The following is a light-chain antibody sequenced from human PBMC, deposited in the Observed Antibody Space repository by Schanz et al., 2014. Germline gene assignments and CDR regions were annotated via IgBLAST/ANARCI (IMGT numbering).Light chain of an antibody. J-gene: IGKJ1*01. V-gene: IGKV3-15*01. CDR3: QQYGTSSRT. CDR2: GAS. Sequence: EVVLTQSPATLSVSPGERATLSCRASQSLTTNLAWYQQKPGQAPRLLIYGASTRATGVPARFSGSGSGTEFTLTISRLEPEDFAVYYCQQYGTSSRTFGQGTRVEIK. CDR1: QSLTTN.